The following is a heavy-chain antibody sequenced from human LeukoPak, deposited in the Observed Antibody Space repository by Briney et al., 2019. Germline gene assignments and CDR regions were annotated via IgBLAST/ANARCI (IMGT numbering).Heavy chain of an antibody. CDR3: ARDGDGGNSDY. J-gene: IGHJ4*02. D-gene: IGHD4-23*01. Sequence: AASVTVSCKASGGTFSSYAISWVRQAPGQGLEWMGRIIPILGIANYAQKFQGSVTITADNSTSTDYMELSSLRSEDTDVYYCARDGDGGNSDYWGQGTLVTVSS. V-gene: IGHV1-69*04. CDR2: IIPILGIA. CDR1: GGTFSSYA.